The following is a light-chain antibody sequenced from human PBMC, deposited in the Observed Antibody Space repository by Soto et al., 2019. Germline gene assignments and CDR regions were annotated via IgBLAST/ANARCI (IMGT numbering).Light chain of an antibody. Sequence: QSVLTQSPSVSGTPGQRVTISCTGSSSNIGAGYDVHWYQHLPGTAPKLLIYDNTNRPSGVPDRFSGSKSGASASLAITGLQAEDEADYYCQSYDSSLSASVFGGGTKLTVL. CDR2: DNT. CDR3: QSYDSSLSASV. J-gene: IGLJ2*01. V-gene: IGLV1-40*01. CDR1: SSNIGAGYD.